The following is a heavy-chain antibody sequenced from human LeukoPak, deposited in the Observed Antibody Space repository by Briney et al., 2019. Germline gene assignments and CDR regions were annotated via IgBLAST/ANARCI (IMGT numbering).Heavy chain of an antibody. V-gene: IGHV6-1*01. CDR1: GDSVFSNSAA. Sequence: SQTLSVTCAISGDSVFSNSAAWNWIRLSPSRGLEWLGRTYYRSKWYNDYAASVKSRITINPDTSKNQFSLQLNSVTPEDTAVYYCARLGTVVTRGRGAFDYWGQGTLVTVSS. D-gene: IGHD4-23*01. CDR3: ARLGTVVTRGRGAFDY. CDR2: TYYRSKWYN. J-gene: IGHJ4*02.